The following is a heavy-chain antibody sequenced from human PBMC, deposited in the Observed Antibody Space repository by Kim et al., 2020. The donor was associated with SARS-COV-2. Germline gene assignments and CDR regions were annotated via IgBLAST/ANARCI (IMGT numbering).Heavy chain of an antibody. CDR1: GFTFSSYS. CDR3: ARRPTISIAAAGFDL. D-gene: IGHD6-13*01. V-gene: IGHV3-21*01. Sequence: GGSLRLSCAAPGFTFSSYSMNWVRQAPGKGLEWVSSISSSSSYIYYADSVKGRFTISRDNAKNSLYLQMNSLRAEDTAVYYCARRPTISIAAAGFDLWGRGTLVTVSS. CDR2: ISSSSSYI. J-gene: IGHJ2*01.